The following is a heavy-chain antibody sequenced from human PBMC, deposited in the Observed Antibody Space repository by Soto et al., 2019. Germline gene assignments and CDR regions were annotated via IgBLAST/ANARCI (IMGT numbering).Heavy chain of an antibody. V-gene: IGHV1-2*02. J-gene: IGHJ3*02. Sequence: ASVKVSCKASGYTFTGYYMHWVRQAPGQGLEWMGWINPNSGGTNYAQKFQGRVTMTRDTSISTAYMALSRLRSDDTAVYYCARILRGYSYGSGAFDIWGQGTMVTVSS. CDR3: ARILRGYSYGSGAFDI. CDR2: INPNSGGT. CDR1: GYTFTGYY. D-gene: IGHD5-18*01.